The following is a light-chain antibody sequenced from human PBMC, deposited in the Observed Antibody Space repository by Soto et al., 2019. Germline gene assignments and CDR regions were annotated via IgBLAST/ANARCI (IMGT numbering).Light chain of an antibody. CDR3: QQYVSSPIT. CDR2: GTS. Sequence: EIVLTQSPGTLSLSPGERATLSCRASQSFSSSYLAWYQQKPGRAPRLLIYGTSFRAAGIPDRFSGSESGTTVTLTISSLEPEDFAVYYCQQYVSSPITFGQGTRLEIK. CDR1: QSFSSSY. J-gene: IGKJ5*01. V-gene: IGKV3-20*01.